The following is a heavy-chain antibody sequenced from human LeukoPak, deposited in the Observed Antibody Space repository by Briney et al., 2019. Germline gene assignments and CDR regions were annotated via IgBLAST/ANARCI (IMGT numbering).Heavy chain of an antibody. CDR3: AKGGYGGKSY. V-gene: IGHV3-23*01. CDR1: GFTFRDYW. Sequence: GGSLRLSCAGSGFTFRDYWMSWVRQAPGKGLEWVSTISGNGGRTYYADSVKGRFTISRDNSKNTLYLQMNSLRAEDTAVYYCAKGGYGGKSYWGQGTLVTVSS. J-gene: IGHJ4*02. CDR2: ISGNGGRT. D-gene: IGHD4-23*01.